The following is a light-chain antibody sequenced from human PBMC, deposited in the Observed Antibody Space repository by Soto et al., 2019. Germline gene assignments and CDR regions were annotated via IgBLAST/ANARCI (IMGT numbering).Light chain of an antibody. CDR2: DAS. V-gene: IGKV3D-15*01. CDR3: QQYNNWPLT. J-gene: IGKJ4*01. CDR1: QSVDND. Sequence: EIVMTQSPATLSVSPGDRATLSCRACQSVDNDLAWYQQKPGQPPRLLIYDASTRATGIPARFSGSQSGTEFTLTISSLLSEDFAVYFCQQYNNWPLTFGGGTKVETK.